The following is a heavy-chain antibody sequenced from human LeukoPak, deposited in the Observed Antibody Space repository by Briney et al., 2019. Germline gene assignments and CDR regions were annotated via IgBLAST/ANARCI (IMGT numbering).Heavy chain of an antibody. CDR2: ISYDGSNK. CDR3: AKEWGGYEPRLARMFDY. J-gene: IGHJ4*02. D-gene: IGHD5-12*01. CDR1: GFTFSSYG. V-gene: IGHV3-30*18. Sequence: GRSLRLSCAASGFTFSSYGMHWVRQAPGKGLEWVAVISYDGSNKYYADSVKGRFTISRDNSKNTLYLQMNSLRAEDTAVYYCAKEWGGYEPRLARMFDYWGQGTLVTVSS.